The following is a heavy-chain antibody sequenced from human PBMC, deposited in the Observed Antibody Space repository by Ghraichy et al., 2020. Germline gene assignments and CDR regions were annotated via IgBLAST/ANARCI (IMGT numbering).Heavy chain of an antibody. V-gene: IGHV4-39*01. CDR3: ARRWGLVGLRHFDL. D-gene: IGHD1-26*01. CDR1: GGSVNSSVYY. J-gene: IGHJ4*01. CDR2: VFHNGST. Sequence: SETLSLTCTVSGGSVNSSVYYWDWIRQPPGKGLEWIGNVFHNGSTSSNPSLKSRVTISIETSKNQFSLKLTSVTAADTAVYYCARRWGLVGLRHFDLCGHGSLVTFAS.